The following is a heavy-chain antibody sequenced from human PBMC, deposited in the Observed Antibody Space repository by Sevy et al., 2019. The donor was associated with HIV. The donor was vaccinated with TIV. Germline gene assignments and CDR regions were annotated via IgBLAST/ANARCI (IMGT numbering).Heavy chain of an antibody. Sequence: ASVKVSCEASGYTFTSYYINWVRQAPGQGLEWMGRMSPKSGATNFAQKFQGRVTMTRNTSISTAYMELSSLTYEDTAVYYCASGGNGDFWSYEYYYYGMDVWGQGTAVTVSS. CDR3: ASGGNGDFWSYEYYYYGMDV. V-gene: IGHV1-8*02. CDR2: MSPKSGAT. D-gene: IGHD3-3*01. J-gene: IGHJ6*02. CDR1: GYTFTSYY.